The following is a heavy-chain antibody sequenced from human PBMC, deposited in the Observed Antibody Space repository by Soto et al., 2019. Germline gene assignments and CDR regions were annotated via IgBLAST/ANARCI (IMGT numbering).Heavy chain of an antibody. CDR2: IKSKTDGGTT. CDR1: GFTFSNAW. Sequence: GGSLRLSCAASGFTFSNAWMSWVRQAPGKGLEWVGRIKSKTDGGTTDYAAPVKGRFTISRDDSKNTLYLQMNSLKTEDTAVYYCTTELSGWYYFDYWGQGTLVTVSS. CDR3: TTELSGWYYFDY. V-gene: IGHV3-15*01. J-gene: IGHJ4*02. D-gene: IGHD6-19*01.